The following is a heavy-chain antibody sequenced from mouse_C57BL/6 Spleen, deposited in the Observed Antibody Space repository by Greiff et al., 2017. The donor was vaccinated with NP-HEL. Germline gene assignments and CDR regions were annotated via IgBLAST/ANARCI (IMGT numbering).Heavy chain of an antibody. Sequence: QVQLQQPGAELVKPGASVKLPCKASGYTFTSYWMHWVKQRPGQGLEWIGMIHPNSGSTNYNEKFKSKATLTVDKSSSTAYMQLSSLTSEDSAVYYCSRKAIYYDYDLDYWGQGTTLTVSS. CDR3: SRKAIYYDYDLDY. CDR1: GYTFTSYW. D-gene: IGHD2-4*01. J-gene: IGHJ2*01. CDR2: IHPNSGST. V-gene: IGHV1-64*01.